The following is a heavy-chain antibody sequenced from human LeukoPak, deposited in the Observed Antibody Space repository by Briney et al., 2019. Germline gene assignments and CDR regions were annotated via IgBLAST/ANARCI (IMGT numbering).Heavy chain of an antibody. CDR2: INAGNGNT. J-gene: IGHJ5*02. Sequence: ASVKVSCKASGYTFTSYAMHWVRQAPGQRLEWMGWINAGNGNTKYSQKFQGRDTITRDTSASTAYTELSSLRSEDTAVYYCARVDSSGWYWFDPWGQGTLVTVSS. V-gene: IGHV1-3*01. D-gene: IGHD6-19*01. CDR1: GYTFTSYA. CDR3: ARVDSSGWYWFDP.